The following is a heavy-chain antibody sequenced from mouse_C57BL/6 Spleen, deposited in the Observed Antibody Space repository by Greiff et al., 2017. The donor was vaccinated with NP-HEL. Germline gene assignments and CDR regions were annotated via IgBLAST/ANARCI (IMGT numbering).Heavy chain of an antibody. V-gene: IGHV5-4*01. CDR2: ISDGGSYT. J-gene: IGHJ3*01. CDR1: GFTFSSYA. D-gene: IGHD2-4*01. Sequence: EVQVVESGGGLVKPGGSLKLSCAASGFTFSSYAMSWVRQTPEKRLEWVATISDGGSYTYYPDNVKGRFTISRDNAKNNLYLQMSHLKSEDTAMYYCAREGDYGRAWFAYWGQGTLVTVSA. CDR3: AREGDYGRAWFAY.